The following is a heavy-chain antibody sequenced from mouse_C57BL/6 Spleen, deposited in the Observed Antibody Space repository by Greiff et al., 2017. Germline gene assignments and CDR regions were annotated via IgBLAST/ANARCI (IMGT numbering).Heavy chain of an antibody. CDR1: GYTFTSYW. CDR2: IDPNSGGT. V-gene: IGHV1-72*01. D-gene: IGHD2-4*01. CDR3: ASRNDYAYFDY. J-gene: IGHJ2*01. Sequence: QVQLQQPGAELVKPGASVKLSCKASGYTFTSYWMHWVKQRPGRGLEWIGRIDPNSGGTKYNETFKSKATLTVDKPSSTAYMQLNSLTAEDSAVSYCASRNDYAYFDYWGQGTTLTVSS.